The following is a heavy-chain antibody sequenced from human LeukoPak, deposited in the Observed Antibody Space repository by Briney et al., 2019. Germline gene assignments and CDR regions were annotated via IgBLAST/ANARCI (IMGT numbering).Heavy chain of an antibody. D-gene: IGHD1-26*01. CDR1: GYTLTELS. CDR2: FDPGDGET. V-gene: IGHV1-24*01. CDR3: ATDFLSGSYSPAFDI. J-gene: IGHJ3*02. Sequence: ASVKVSCKVSGYTLTELSMHWVRQAPGKGLEWMGGFDPGDGETIYAQKFQGRVTMTEDTSTDTACMELSSLRSEDTAVYYCATDFLSGSYSPAFDIWGQGTMVTVSS.